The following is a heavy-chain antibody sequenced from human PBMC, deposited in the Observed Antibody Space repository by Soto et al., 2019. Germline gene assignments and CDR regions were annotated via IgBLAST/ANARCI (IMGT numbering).Heavy chain of an antibody. CDR3: TTSTADFLSYFHI. CDR1: GFTFSNAW. D-gene: IGHD3-3*01. V-gene: IGHV3-15*01. CDR2: IKSRPDSGIT. J-gene: IGHJ3*02. Sequence: PGGSLRLSCAASGFTFSNAWMSCVRQAPGKRLEWVGSIKSRPDSGITDYSVHVKVRYTILRDNSKTTWEPQMNSLKTEDTAVYYCTTSTADFLSYFHIWCQGTMVNVSS.